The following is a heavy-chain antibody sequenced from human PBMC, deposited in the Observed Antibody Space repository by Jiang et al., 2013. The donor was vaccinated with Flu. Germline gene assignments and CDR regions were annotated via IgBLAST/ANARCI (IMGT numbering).Heavy chain of an antibody. Sequence: FTISRDDSKNTLYLQMNSLRAEDTAVYYCAKEGSITMVRGGDWFDPWGQGTLVTVSS. J-gene: IGHJ5*02. CDR3: AKEGSITMVRGGDWFDP. D-gene: IGHD3-10*01. V-gene: IGHV3-23*03.